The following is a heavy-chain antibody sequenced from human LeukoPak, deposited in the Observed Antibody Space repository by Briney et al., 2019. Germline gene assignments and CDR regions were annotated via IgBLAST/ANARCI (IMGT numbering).Heavy chain of an antibody. CDR1: GYTFTSYD. J-gene: IGHJ4*02. Sequence: ASVKVSCKASGYTFTSYDINWVRQATGQGLEWMGWVNPNSGNTGYAQKFQGRVTTTRNTSISTAYMELSSLRSEDTAVYYCARFSSEWSPDYWGQGTLVTVSS. V-gene: IGHV1-8*01. CDR2: VNPNSGNT. CDR3: ARFSSEWSPDY. D-gene: IGHD3-3*01.